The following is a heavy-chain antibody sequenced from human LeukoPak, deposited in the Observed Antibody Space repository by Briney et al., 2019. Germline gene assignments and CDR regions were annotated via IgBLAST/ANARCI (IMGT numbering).Heavy chain of an antibody. J-gene: IGHJ6*03. CDR1: GFTFVTFA. V-gene: IGHV3-23*01. D-gene: IGHD6-13*01. CDR2: IGGSGGGT. CDR3: AKHKGAGSRYSYSMDV. Sequence: GGSLRLSCAASGFTFVTFAMGWVRQAPGKGLEWVSTIGGSGGGTYYADSVKGRFTISRDNSKNTLYLQMNSLRAEDTAVYYCAKHKGAGSRYSYSMDVWGKGATVTVSS.